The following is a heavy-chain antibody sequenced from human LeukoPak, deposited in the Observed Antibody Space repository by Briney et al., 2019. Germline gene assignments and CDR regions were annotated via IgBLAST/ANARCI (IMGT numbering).Heavy chain of an antibody. D-gene: IGHD3-3*01. CDR3: ARDLSPVTIFGVVVIDWFDP. V-gene: IGHV1-18*01. J-gene: IGHJ5*02. CDR2: ISAYNGNT. CDR1: GYTFTSYG. Sequence: ASVKVSCKASGYTFTSYGISWVRQAPGQGLEWMGWISAYNGNTNYAQKLQGRATMTTDTSTSTAYMELRSLRSDVTAVYYCARDLSPVTIFGVVVIDWFDPWGQGTLVTVSS.